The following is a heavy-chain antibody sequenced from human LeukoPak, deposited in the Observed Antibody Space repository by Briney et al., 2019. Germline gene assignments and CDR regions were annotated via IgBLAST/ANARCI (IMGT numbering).Heavy chain of an antibody. D-gene: IGHD2-15*01. CDR1: GGSISSYY. J-gene: IGHJ5*02. CDR2: IYYSGST. V-gene: IGHV4-59*08. CDR3: ARLRGGYCSGGSCSNNWFDP. Sequence: SETLSLTCTVSGGSISSYYWSWIRQPPGKGLEWIGYIYYSGSTNYNPSLQSRVTISVDTSKNQFSLKLSSVTAADTAVYYCARLRGGYCSGGSCSNNWFDPWGQGTLVTVSS.